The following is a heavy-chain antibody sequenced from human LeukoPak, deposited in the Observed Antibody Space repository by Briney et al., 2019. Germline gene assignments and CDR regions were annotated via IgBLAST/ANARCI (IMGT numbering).Heavy chain of an antibody. D-gene: IGHD3-22*01. CDR2: ISYDGSNK. Sequence: GGSLRLSCAASGFTFSSYGMHWVRQAPGKALEWVAVISYDGSNKYYADSVKGRFTISRDNSKNTLYLQMNSLRAEDTAVYYCATHDDTYYYYYGMDVWGQGTTVTVSS. V-gene: IGHV3-30*03. CDR3: ATHDDTYYYYYGMDV. CDR1: GFTFSSYG. J-gene: IGHJ6*02.